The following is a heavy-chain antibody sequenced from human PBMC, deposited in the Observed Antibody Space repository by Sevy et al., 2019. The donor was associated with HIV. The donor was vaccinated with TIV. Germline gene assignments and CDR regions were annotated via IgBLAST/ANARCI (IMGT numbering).Heavy chain of an antibody. J-gene: IGHJ5*02. Sequence: SETLSLTCAVSGGSISSGGYSWSWIRQPPGRGLEWIGYIYHSGSTYYNPSLKSRVTISVDRSKNQFSLKLSSVTAADTAAYYCARGASSWNDVYNWFDPWGQGTLVTVSS. D-gene: IGHD1-1*01. CDR3: ARGASSWNDVYNWFDP. CDR1: GGSISSGGYS. CDR2: IYHSGST. V-gene: IGHV4-30-2*01.